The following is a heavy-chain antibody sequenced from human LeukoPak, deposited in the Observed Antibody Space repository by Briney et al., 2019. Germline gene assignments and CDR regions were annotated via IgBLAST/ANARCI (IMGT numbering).Heavy chain of an antibody. CDR1: GFSLSGYW. Sequence: GGSLSLSCVASGFSLSGYWMYWVRQAPAQGLMYISRNNGDGSTTNYAEVVKGRFTMSRDNVKNTLYLQMNSLRVEDTAVYYCARDPRNVGLAPWGQGTLVTVSS. CDR3: ARDPRNVGLAP. J-gene: IGHJ5*02. D-gene: IGHD2-15*01. V-gene: IGHV3-74*01. CDR2: NNGDGSTT.